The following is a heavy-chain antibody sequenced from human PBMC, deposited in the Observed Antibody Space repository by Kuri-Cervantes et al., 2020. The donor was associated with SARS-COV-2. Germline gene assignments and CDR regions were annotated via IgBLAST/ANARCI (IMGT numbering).Heavy chain of an antibody. V-gene: IGHV4-39*01. D-gene: IGHD5-12*01. Sequence: ESLKISCTVSGGSISSSSYYWGWLRQPPGKGLEWIGSIYYSGSTYYNPSLKSRVTISVDTSKNQFSLKLSSVTAADTAVYYCARHYSGYDPWGQGTLVTVSS. J-gene: IGHJ5*02. CDR3: ARHYSGYDP. CDR2: IYYSGST. CDR1: GGSISSSSYY.